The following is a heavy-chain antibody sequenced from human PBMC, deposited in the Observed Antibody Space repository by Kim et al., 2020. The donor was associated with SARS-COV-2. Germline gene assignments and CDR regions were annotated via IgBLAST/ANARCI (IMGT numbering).Heavy chain of an antibody. V-gene: IGHV3-15*01. Sequence: GGSLRLSCAASGFTFNSAWMSWVRQAPGKGLEWVGHIKSKTDGGTADYAAPVKGRFTISRDDSKNTLYLQMNSLKTEDTAMYYCTTLSYSVVSSTTNGGYWGQGTLVTVSS. CDR3: TTLSYSVVSSTTNGGY. CDR1: GFTFNSAW. CDR2: IKSKTDGGTA. D-gene: IGHD6-13*01. J-gene: IGHJ4*02.